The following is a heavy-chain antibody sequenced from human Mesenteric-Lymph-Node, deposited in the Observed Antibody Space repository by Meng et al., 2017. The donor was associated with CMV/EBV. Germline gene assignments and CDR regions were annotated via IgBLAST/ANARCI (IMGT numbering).Heavy chain of an antibody. CDR3: ARGDDSSGYYSFGIDY. CDR1: GYTFTNYY. D-gene: IGHD3-22*01. V-gene: IGHV1-46*01. Sequence: ASVKVSCKASGYTFTNYYMHWVRHAPGQGLEWMGIINPSGGSTTYTQKFQGRVTMTRDTSTSTVYMELSSLRSEDTAVYFCARGDDSSGYYSFGIDYWGQGTLVTVSS. CDR2: INPSGGST. J-gene: IGHJ4*02.